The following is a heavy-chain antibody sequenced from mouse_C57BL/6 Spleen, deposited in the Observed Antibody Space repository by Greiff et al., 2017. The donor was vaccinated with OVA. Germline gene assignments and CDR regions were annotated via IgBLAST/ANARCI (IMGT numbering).Heavy chain of an antibody. J-gene: IGHJ1*03. Sequence: EVQLQQSGGGLVKPGGSLKLSCAASGFTFSDSGMHWVRQAPEKGLEWVAYISSGSSTIYYADTVKGRFTISRDNAKNTLFLQMTRLRSEDTAMYYCARMVTPHVWGTGTTVTVSS. V-gene: IGHV5-17*01. D-gene: IGHD2-2*01. CDR3: ARMVTPHV. CDR2: ISSGSSTI. CDR1: GFTFSDSG.